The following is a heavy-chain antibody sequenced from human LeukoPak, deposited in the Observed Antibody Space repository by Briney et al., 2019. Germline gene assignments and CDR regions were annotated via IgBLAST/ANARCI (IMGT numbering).Heavy chain of an antibody. D-gene: IGHD2-15*01. V-gene: IGHV5-51*01. Sequence: GESLKISCKGSGYSFTSYWIGWVRQMPGKGLEWMGIIYPGDSDTRYSPSFQGQVTISADKSISTAYLQWSSLKASDTAMYYCARHSGGSNPYYYYYHMDVWGKGTTVTVSS. J-gene: IGHJ6*03. CDR3: ARHSGGSNPYYYYYHMDV. CDR1: GYSFTSYW. CDR2: IYPGDSDT.